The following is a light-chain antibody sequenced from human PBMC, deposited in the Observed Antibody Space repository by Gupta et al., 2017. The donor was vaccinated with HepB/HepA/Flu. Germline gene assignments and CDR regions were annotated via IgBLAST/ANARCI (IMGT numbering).Light chain of an antibody. CDR2: YSS. J-gene: IGKJ3*01. V-gene: IGKV1-27*01. CDR3: QKYNSAPFT. CDR1: QVIGNY. Sequence: DIQMTQSPSSLSASVGDRVTITCRASQVIGNYLAWFQQKPGKVPKLLIYYSSNLQSGVPSRFSCSASGTDFTLTINNLQPEDVSTYYRQKYNSAPFTFGPGTKVD.